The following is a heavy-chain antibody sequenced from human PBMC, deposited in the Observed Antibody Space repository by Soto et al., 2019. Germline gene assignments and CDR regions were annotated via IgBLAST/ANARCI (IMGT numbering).Heavy chain of an antibody. Sequence: QVQPVESGGGVVQPGRSLRLSCAASGFTFSNYAMNWVRQAPGKGLEWVALISYDGSNKYYADSVKGRFTISRDSSKNTLYLQMNSLRAADTAVYYCGRCTSTSCHLGSDYWGQGTLVTVSS. CDR1: GFTFSNYA. V-gene: IGHV3-30-3*01. D-gene: IGHD2-2*01. J-gene: IGHJ4*02. CDR2: ISYDGSNK. CDR3: GRCTSTSCHLGSDY.